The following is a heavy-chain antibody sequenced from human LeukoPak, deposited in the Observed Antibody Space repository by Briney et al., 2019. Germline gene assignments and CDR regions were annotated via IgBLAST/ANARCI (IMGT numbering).Heavy chain of an antibody. CDR1: GRSITSYY. J-gene: IGHJ2*01. V-gene: IGHV4-59*01. CDR3: ATAQGYCSGSSCYNSYWYFDL. D-gene: IGHD2-2*02. Sequence: PSETLSLTCTVSGRSITSYYWSWIRQPPGKGLEWIGYIHYSGSTNYNPSLKSRVTISVDTSKTQFSLKLPSVTAADTAVYYCATAQGYCSGSSCYNSYWYFDLWGRGILVTVSS. CDR2: IHYSGST.